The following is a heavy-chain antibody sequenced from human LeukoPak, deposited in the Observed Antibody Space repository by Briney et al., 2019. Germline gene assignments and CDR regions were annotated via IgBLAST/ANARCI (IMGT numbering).Heavy chain of an antibody. Sequence: GGSLRLSCEASGFNFSSYAMHWVRQAPGKGLEWLAFVSYDGRNKYSADSVKGRFTISRDNSKNTLYLQMNSLRAEDTAVYYCAKGNYDSSGYYFSRGNWFDPWGQGTLVTVSS. CDR3: AKGNYDSSGYYFSRGNWFDP. CDR1: GFNFSSYA. V-gene: IGHV3-30*04. J-gene: IGHJ5*02. CDR2: VSYDGRNK. D-gene: IGHD3-22*01.